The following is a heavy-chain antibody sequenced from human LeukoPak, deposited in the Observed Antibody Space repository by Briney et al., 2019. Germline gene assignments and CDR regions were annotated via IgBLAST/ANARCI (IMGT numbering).Heavy chain of an antibody. V-gene: IGHV1-2*02. D-gene: IGHD4-11*01. CDR3: ARDPSSVTLYFFGY. Sequence: ASVKVSCKASGYTFRGNYIHWLRQAPGQGLEGMGWIDANNGDTKSAQKFQGRVTMSRDTSISTAYMDLSSLSPDDAAVYYCARDPSSVTLYFFGYWGQGTLVTVSS. CDR1: GYTFRGNY. CDR2: IDANNGDT. J-gene: IGHJ4*02.